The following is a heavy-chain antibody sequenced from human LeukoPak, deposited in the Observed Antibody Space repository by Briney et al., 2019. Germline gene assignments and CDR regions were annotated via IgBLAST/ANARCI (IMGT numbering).Heavy chain of an antibody. CDR3: ARISSLAVDGIN. D-gene: IGHD6-19*01. Sequence: GGSLRLSCAASGCTFSSYEMNWVRQAPGKGLEWVSYISSSGSTIYYADSVKGRFTIFRDNAKNSLYLQMNSLRAEDKAVYYCARISSLAVDGINWGQGTGVTVSA. CDR1: GCTFSSYE. CDR2: ISSSGSTI. J-gene: IGHJ4*02. V-gene: IGHV3-48*03.